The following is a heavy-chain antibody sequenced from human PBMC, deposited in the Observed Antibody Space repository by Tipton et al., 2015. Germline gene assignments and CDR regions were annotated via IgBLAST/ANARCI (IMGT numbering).Heavy chain of an antibody. D-gene: IGHD3-10*02. CDR3: ARDVRVLVHYYYGMDV. Sequence: SLRLSCAASGFTFKTFWMTWVRQAPGKGLEWVASIKPDGSETYYVDSVTGRFTFSRDNANNSLYLHMNSLRAEDTAVYYCARDVRVLVHYYYGMDVWGQGTTVTVSS. CDR1: GFTFKTFW. V-gene: IGHV3-7*01. J-gene: IGHJ6*02. CDR2: IKPDGSET.